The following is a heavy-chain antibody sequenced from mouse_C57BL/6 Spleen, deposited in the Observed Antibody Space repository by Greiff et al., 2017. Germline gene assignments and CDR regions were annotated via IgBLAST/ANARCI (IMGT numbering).Heavy chain of an antibody. CDR3: ARRNYGSSWYFDV. CDR1: GFTFSSYT. V-gene: IGHV5-9*01. D-gene: IGHD1-1*01. CDR2: ISGGGGNT. J-gene: IGHJ1*03. Sequence: DVMLVESGGGLVKPGGSLKLSCAASGFTFSSYTMSWVRQTPEKRLEWVATISGGGGNTYYPDSVKGRFTISRDNAKNTLYLQVSSLRSEDTALYYCARRNYGSSWYFDVWGTGTTVTVSS.